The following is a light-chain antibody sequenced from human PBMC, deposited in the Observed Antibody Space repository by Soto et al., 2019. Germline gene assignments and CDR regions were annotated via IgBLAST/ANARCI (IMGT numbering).Light chain of an antibody. V-gene: IGLV2-11*01. J-gene: IGLJ2*01. Sequence: QSALTQPRSVSGSPGQSVTISCTGTSSDVGGYNYVSWYQQHPGKAPKLMIYDVSKRPSGVPDRFSDSKSGNTASLTISGLQAEDEADYYCCSYAGSYTYVVFGGGTKLTV. CDR2: DVS. CDR3: CSYAGSYTYVV. CDR1: SSDVGGYNY.